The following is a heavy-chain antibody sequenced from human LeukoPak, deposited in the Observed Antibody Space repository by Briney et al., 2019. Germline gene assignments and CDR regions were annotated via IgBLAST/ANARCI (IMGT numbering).Heavy chain of an antibody. J-gene: IGHJ4*02. V-gene: IGHV4-39*01. CDR3: ARHARGYSYGTGADY. D-gene: IGHD5-18*01. CDR2: IYYSGST. Sequence: SETLSLTCTVSGGSISSSSYYWGWIHQPPGKGLEWIGSIYYSGSTYYNPSLKSRVTISVDTSKNRFSLKLSSVTAADTAVYYCARHARGYSYGTGADYWGQGTLVTVSS. CDR1: GGSISSSSYY.